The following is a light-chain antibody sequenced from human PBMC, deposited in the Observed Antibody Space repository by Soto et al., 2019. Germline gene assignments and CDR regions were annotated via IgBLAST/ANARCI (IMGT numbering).Light chain of an antibody. CDR2: GSS. J-gene: IGKJ3*01. CDR1: QSVSSSF. V-gene: IGKV3-20*01. Sequence: EIVLTQSPGTLSLSPGERATLSCRASQSVSSSFLAWYQQRPGQAPRLLIYGSSTRATGIPDRFSGSGSGTDFTLTISRLEPKDFAVYYCQLYGSSPQFTFGPGTKVDIK. CDR3: QLYGSSPQFT.